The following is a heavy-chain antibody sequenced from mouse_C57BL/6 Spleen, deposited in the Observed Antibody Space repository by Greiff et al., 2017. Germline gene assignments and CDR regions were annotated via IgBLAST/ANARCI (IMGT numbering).Heavy chain of an antibody. D-gene: IGHD2-5*01. Sequence: QVQLQQSGAELAKPGASVKLSCKASGYTFTSYWLHWVKQRPGQGLEWLGYINPSSGYTKYNQKFKDKATLTADKASSTAYMQLSSLTYEDSAVYYCARSGDSKRGFDYWGQGTTLTVSS. V-gene: IGHV1-7*01. J-gene: IGHJ2*01. CDR1: GYTFTSYW. CDR2: INPSSGYT. CDR3: ARSGDSKRGFDY.